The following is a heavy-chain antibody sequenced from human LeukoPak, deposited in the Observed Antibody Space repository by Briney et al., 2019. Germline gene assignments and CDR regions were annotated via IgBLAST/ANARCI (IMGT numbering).Heavy chain of an antibody. CDR3: ATTGLPFSVFWSGSNFDY. D-gene: IGHD3-3*01. CDR1: GFTFSSYG. Sequence: AGGSLRLSCAASGFTFSSYGMHWVRQAPGKGLEWVAFIRYDGSNRYYADSVKGRFTISRDNSKNTLYLQMNSLRAEDTAVYYCATTGLPFSVFWSGSNFDYWGQGTLVTVSS. J-gene: IGHJ4*02. V-gene: IGHV3-30*02. CDR2: IRYDGSNR.